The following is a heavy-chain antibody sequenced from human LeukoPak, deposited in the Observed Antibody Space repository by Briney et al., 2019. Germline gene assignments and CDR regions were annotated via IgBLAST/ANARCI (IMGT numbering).Heavy chain of an antibody. Sequence: SETLSLTCTVSGGSINSYYGSWIRQPPGKGLEWIGYIYYSGSTNYNPSLRSRVTISVDTSKNQFSLKLNSVTAADTAVYYCARMKDIRSLYCLLWARSTLVTVSS. D-gene: IGHD2-15*01. CDR3: ARMKDIRSLYCLL. CDR1: GGSINSYY. J-gene: IGHJ2*01. V-gene: IGHV4-59*01. CDR2: IYYSGST.